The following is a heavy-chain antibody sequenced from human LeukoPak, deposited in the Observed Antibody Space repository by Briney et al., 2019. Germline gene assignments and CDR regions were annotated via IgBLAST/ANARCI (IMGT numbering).Heavy chain of an antibody. CDR3: AKALGDFWNAYIRGFDY. V-gene: IGHV3-23*01. CDR2: ISGSGGST. CDR1: GFTFSSYA. D-gene: IGHD3-3*01. Sequence: GGSLRLSCAASGFTFSSYAMSWVRQAPGKGLEWVSAISGSGGSTYYADSVKGRFTISRDNSKNTLYLQMNSLRAEDTAVYYCAKALGDFWNAYIRGFDYWGQGTLVTVSS. J-gene: IGHJ4*02.